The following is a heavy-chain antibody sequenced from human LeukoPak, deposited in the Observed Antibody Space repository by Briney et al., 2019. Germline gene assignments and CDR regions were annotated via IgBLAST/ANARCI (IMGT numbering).Heavy chain of an antibody. CDR2: INPNSGGT. CDR3: ARDPTRGYDFWSGYYEGGDY. CDR1: GYTFTGYY. V-gene: IGHV1-2*02. Sequence: ASVKVPCKASGYTFTGYYMHWVRQATGQGLEWMGWINPNSGGTNYAQKFQGRVTMTRDTSISTAYMELSRLRSDDTAVYYCARDPTRGYDFWSGYYEGGDYWGQGTLVTVSS. D-gene: IGHD3-3*01. J-gene: IGHJ4*02.